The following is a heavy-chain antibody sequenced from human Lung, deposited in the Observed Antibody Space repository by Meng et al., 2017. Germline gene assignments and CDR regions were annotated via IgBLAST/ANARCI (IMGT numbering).Heavy chain of an antibody. CDR1: GFTVSSYA. CDR3: VRRIEYSSSSGY. CDR2: ISGSGGST. V-gene: IGHV3-23*01. D-gene: IGHD6-6*01. Sequence: EVQLLESGGGVVQPGGSPRLSCVASGFTVSSYAMTWVRQAPGKGLEWVSSISGSGGSTYYADSVRGRFTISRDNSKNTVYLQMNSLRAVDTAIYYCVRRIEYSSSSGYWGQGTLVTVSS. J-gene: IGHJ4*02.